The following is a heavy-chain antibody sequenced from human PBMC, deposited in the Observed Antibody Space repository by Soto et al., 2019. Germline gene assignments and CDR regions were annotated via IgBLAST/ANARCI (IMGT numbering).Heavy chain of an antibody. CDR3: ARLAGGYSSSWYLDY. J-gene: IGHJ4*02. V-gene: IGHV5-51*01. CDR2: IYPGDSDT. Sequence: GESVKISCKGSGYSFTSYWSGWVRQMPGKGLEWMGIIYPGDSDTRYSPSFQGQVTISADKSISTAYLQWSSLKASDTAMYYCARLAGGYSSSWYLDYWGQGTLVTVSS. CDR1: GYSFTSYW. D-gene: IGHD6-13*01.